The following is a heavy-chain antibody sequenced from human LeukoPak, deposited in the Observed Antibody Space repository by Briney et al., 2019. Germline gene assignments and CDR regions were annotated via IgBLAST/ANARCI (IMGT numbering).Heavy chain of an antibody. CDR2: IKQDGSEK. J-gene: IGHJ6*03. CDR3: ARSNQLLGPYFYYYYMDV. CDR1: GFTFSDYW. V-gene: IGHV3-7*01. D-gene: IGHD2-2*01. Sequence: GSLRLSCAASGFTFSDYWMTWVRQAPGKGLEWVANIKQDGSEKYYVDSVKGRFTISRDNVKRSLSLQMSSLRAEDTAVYYCARSNQLLGPYFYYYYMDVWGKGTTVTVSS.